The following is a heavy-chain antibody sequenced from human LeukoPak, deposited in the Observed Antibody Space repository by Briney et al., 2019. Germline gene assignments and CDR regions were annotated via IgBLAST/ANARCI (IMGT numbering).Heavy chain of an antibody. CDR1: GFTFSSYW. CDR2: IKQDGSVK. Sequence: GGSLRLSCAASGFTFSSYWMSWVRQAPGKGLEWVANIKQDGSVKYYVDSVKGRFTISRDNAKNSLYLQMNSLRAEDTAVYYCARELDVLLWFGELLGYDGYYFDYWGQGTLVTVSS. D-gene: IGHD3-10*01. CDR3: ARELDVLLWFGELLGYDGYYFDY. V-gene: IGHV3-7*01. J-gene: IGHJ4*02.